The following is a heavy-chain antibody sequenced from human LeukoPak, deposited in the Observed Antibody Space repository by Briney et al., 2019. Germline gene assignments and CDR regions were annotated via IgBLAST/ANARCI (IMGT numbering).Heavy chain of an antibody. CDR1: GYSFTSYW. Sequence: GESLKISCKGSGYSFTSYWIGWVRQMPGKGPEWMGIIYPGDSDTRYSPSFQGQVTISADKSISTAYLQWSSLKASDTAMYYCASGDSSSWTRTDYWGQGTLVTVSS. V-gene: IGHV5-51*01. D-gene: IGHD6-13*01. J-gene: IGHJ4*02. CDR3: ASGDSSSWTRTDY. CDR2: IYPGDSDT.